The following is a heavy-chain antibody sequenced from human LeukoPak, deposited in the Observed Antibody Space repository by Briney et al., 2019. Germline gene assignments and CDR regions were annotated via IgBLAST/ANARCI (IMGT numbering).Heavy chain of an antibody. Sequence: GGSLRLSCAASGFTFSSYAMHWVRQAPGKGLEWVAVMSYDGSNKYYADSVKGRFTISRDNSKNTLYLQMNSLRAEDTAVYYCAREDEELQNWFDPWGQGTLVTVSS. CDR2: MSYDGSNK. V-gene: IGHV3-30-3*01. J-gene: IGHJ5*02. CDR3: AREDEELQNWFDP. CDR1: GFTFSSYA. D-gene: IGHD1-26*01.